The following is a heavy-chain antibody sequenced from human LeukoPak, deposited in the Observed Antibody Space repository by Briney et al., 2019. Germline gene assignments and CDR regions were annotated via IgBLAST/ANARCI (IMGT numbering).Heavy chain of an antibody. J-gene: IGHJ4*02. CDR1: GFTFSSYS. Sequence: GSLRLSCVASGFTFSSYSMNWVRQAPGKGLEWVSIIYSGGNTHYADSVKGRFTISRDNSQNTLYLQMNSLRPEDTAVYYCARLLYYYDSSIYQRYFDYWGQGTLVTVSS. V-gene: IGHV3-53*01. D-gene: IGHD3-22*01. CDR2: IYSGGNT. CDR3: ARLLYYYDSSIYQRYFDY.